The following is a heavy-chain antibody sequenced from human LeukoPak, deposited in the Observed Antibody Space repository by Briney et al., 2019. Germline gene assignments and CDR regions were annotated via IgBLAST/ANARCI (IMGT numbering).Heavy chain of an antibody. V-gene: IGHV3-7*01. CDR2: IKQDGSEK. CDR3: ARDFDSSGYYATTYYYYMDV. D-gene: IGHD3-22*01. Sequence: GGSLRLSCAASGFTFSSNWMSWVRQAPGKGLEWVANIKQDGSEKYYVDSVKGRFTISRDNAKNSLYLQMNSLRAEDTAVYYCARDFDSSGYYATTYYYYMDVWGKGTTVTVSS. J-gene: IGHJ6*03. CDR1: GFTFSSNW.